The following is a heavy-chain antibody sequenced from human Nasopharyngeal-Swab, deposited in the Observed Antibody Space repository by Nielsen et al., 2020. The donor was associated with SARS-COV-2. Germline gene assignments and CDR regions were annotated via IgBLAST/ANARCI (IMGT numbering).Heavy chain of an antibody. V-gene: IGHV5-51*01. CDR1: GYIFTSYW. CDR3: VRPEGVATSFKYYFQYGMDV. Sequence: AASLKISCKGSGYIFTSYWIAWVRQMPGKGLEWMGIIYPRDSDTRYRPSFQGQVTISADKSISTAYLQWSSLKASDTAMYYCVRPEGVATSFKYYFQYGMDVWGQGTMVTVPS. D-gene: IGHD5-12*01. J-gene: IGHJ6*02. CDR2: IYPRDSDT.